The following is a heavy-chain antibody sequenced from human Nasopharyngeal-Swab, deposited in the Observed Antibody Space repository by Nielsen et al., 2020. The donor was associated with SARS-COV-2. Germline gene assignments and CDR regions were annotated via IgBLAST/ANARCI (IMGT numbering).Heavy chain of an antibody. CDR3: AKGVEQWLVAGNLFDP. V-gene: IGHV3-23*01. CDR1: GFTFNSYA. D-gene: IGHD6-19*01. J-gene: IGHJ5*02. Sequence: GESLKISCAASGFTFNSYAMSWVRQAPGKGLEWVSVISGSGATTYHADSVKGRFTISRDNSQNSVYLQMNNLRVEDTARYYCAKGVEQWLVAGNLFDPWGQGTMVTVSS. CDR2: ISGSGATT.